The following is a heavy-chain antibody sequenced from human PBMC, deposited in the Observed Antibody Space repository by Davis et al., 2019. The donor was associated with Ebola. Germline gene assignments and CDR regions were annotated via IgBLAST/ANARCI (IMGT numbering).Heavy chain of an antibody. J-gene: IGHJ6*02. D-gene: IGHD2-2*01. Sequence: GESLKISCKGSGYSFTSYWIGWVRQMPGKGLEWMGIIYPGDSDTRYSPSFQGQVTISADKSISTAYLQWSSLKASDTAMYYCARLVVPAAMGNYYYGMDVWGQGTTVTVSS. CDR1: GYSFTSYW. CDR3: ARLVVPAAMGNYYYGMDV. CDR2: IYPGDSDT. V-gene: IGHV5-51*01.